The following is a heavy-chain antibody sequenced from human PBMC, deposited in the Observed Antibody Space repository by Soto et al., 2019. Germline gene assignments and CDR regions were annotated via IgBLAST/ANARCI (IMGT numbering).Heavy chain of an antibody. J-gene: IGHJ1*01. V-gene: IGHV3-23*01. CDR3: AKGLAPLPAEYFQS. Sequence: EVQLLESGGGLVQPGGSLRLSCVASGFTFSSYAMYWVRQAPGKGLEWVSALSGSGGTTYYADSVKGRFTVSRDNSKNTLFLQMNILRADDTAVFYCAKGLAPLPAEYFQSWGQGTLVTVSS. CDR2: LSGSGGTT. CDR1: GFTFSSYA.